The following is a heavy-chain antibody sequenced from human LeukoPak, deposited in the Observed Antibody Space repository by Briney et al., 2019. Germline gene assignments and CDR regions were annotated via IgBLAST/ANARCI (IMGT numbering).Heavy chain of an antibody. D-gene: IGHD1-26*01. V-gene: IGHV1-46*01. CDR1: GYTFTSYY. Sequence: ASVKVSRKASGYTFTSYYMHWVRQAPGQGLEWMGIINPSGGSTSYAXKFQGRVTMTRDTSTSTVYMELSSLRSEDTAVYYCARDSGSYDFDYWGQGTLVTVSS. CDR2: INPSGGST. J-gene: IGHJ4*02. CDR3: ARDSGSYDFDY.